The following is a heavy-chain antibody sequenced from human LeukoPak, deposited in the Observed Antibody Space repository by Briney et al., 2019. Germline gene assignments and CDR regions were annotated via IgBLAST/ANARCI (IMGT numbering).Heavy chain of an antibody. D-gene: IGHD5-18*01. Sequence: GGSLRLSCTASGFTFSNYATSWVRQAPGKGLEWVAVISYDGSNKYYADSVKGRFTISRDNSKNTLYLQMNSLRAEDTAVYYCAKDQGDSYGDFDYWGQGTLVTVSS. J-gene: IGHJ4*02. CDR3: AKDQGDSYGDFDY. CDR1: GFTFSNYA. CDR2: ISYDGSNK. V-gene: IGHV3-30*18.